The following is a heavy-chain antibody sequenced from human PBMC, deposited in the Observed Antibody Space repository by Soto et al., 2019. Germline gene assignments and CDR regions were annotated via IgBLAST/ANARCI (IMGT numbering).Heavy chain of an antibody. J-gene: IGHJ4*02. V-gene: IGHV1-46*02. D-gene: IGHD2-21*02. CDR2: IHPSGGGT. CDR1: GYTFNTYY. CDR3: ARGGHIAVVTASFDN. Sequence: QVQLVQSGAEERKPGASVKVSCKPSGYTFNTYYLHWLRQAPGQALEWMGVIHPSGGGTTYAQKFLGRVTVTRDTSTTTVFMELRSLRSDDTAVYYCARGGHIAVVTASFDNWGQGTLVTVSS.